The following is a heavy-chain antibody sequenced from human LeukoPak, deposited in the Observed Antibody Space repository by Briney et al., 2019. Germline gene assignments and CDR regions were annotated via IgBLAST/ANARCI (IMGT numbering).Heavy chain of an antibody. V-gene: IGHV4-59*11. CDR2: VAYTGSA. J-gene: IGHJ4*02. CDR1: GGSINNHH. Sequence: SETLSLTCNVSGGSINNHHWSWIRQPPGKRLEWIAYVAYTGSAVYNPSLKSRVTISVDTSKNQFSLKQKSVTAADTAVYYCARGPLDSADYSFDYWGQGALVTASS. D-gene: IGHD3-22*01. CDR3: ARGPLDSADYSFDY.